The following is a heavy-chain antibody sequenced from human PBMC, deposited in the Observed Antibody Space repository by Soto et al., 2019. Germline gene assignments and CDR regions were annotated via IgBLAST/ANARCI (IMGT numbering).Heavy chain of an antibody. V-gene: IGHV1-18*04. D-gene: IGHD3-16*01. CDR3: ARDRVAGIWGDAFDI. J-gene: IGHJ3*02. CDR1: GYTFTNRG. Sequence: SVKVSCKTSGYTFTNRGSNWGRQAPGQGLEGMGWINPYNANTNYAQKLQGRVTMTTDTSTSTAYMDLRSLTSDDTAVYYCARDRVAGIWGDAFDIWGQGTMVTVSS. CDR2: INPYNANT.